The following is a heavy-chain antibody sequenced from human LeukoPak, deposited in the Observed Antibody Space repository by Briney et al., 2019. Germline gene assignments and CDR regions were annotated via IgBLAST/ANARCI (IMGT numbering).Heavy chain of an antibody. J-gene: IGHJ4*02. Sequence: ASVKVSCKASGFSFATSAVQWVRQARGQRLEWIGWTVVGSGHTNYAQKFQGTVTISRDMSTNTAYLELTSLRSEDTAVYYCATVPIAVAGTAHFDYWGQGTLVTVSS. CDR3: ATVPIAVAGTAHFDY. CDR1: GFSFATSA. V-gene: IGHV1-58*01. CDR2: TVVGSGHT. D-gene: IGHD6-19*01.